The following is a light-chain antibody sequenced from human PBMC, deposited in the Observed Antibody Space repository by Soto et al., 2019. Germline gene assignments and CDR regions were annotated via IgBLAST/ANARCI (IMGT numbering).Light chain of an antibody. Sequence: DIQMTQSPSTLSASVGDRVTITCRASQSISSWLAWHQQKSGKAPKLLIYKASSLESGVPSRFSGSGSGTDFSLTISSQQPDDVATYYCQQYDSYPWTSGQGTKVEIK. CDR1: QSISSW. CDR3: QQYDSYPWT. V-gene: IGKV1-5*03. CDR2: KAS. J-gene: IGKJ1*01.